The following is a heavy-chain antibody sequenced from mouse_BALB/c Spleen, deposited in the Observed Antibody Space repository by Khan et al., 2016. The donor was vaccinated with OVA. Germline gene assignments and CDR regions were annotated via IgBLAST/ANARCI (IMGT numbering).Heavy chain of an antibody. CDR3: ARIYGGDFDY. V-gene: IGHV3-2*02. CDR2: ISYSGNT. D-gene: IGHD1-1*01. J-gene: IGHJ2*01. CDR1: GYSITTDYV. Sequence: VQLQQSGPGLVKPSQSLSLTCTVTGYSITTDYVWNWIRQFPGNKLEWMGYISYSGNTKYNPSLKSRISITRDTSKNQFFLQLKSVTTEDTARYYCARIYGGDFDYWGQGTTLTVSS.